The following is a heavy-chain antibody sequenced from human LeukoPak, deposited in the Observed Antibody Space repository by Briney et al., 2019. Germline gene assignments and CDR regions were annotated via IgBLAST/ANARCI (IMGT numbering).Heavy chain of an antibody. D-gene: IGHD5-24*01. Sequence: SETLSLTCTVSNGSISSYYWSWIRQPPGKGLEYIGYIYYIGSTSYNPSLKSRVAISMDTSKNQFSLKLSSVTAADTAVYYCARESSWRYFDYWGRGTLVAVSS. CDR3: ARESSWRYFDY. CDR1: NGSISSYY. CDR2: IYYIGST. J-gene: IGHJ4*02. V-gene: IGHV4-59*01.